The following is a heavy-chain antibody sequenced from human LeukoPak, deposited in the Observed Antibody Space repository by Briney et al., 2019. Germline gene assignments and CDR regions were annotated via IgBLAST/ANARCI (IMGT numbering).Heavy chain of an antibody. CDR2: IYHSGST. D-gene: IGHD5-18*01. J-gene: IGHJ3*02. CDR1: GYSISSGYY. V-gene: IGHV4-38-2*02. Sequence: SETLSLTCTVSGYSISSGYYWGWIRPPPGKGLEWIGSIYHSGSTYYNPSLKSRVTISVDTSKNQFSLKLSSVTAADTAVYYCARDLGYLDAFDIWGQGTMVTVSS. CDR3: ARDLGYLDAFDI.